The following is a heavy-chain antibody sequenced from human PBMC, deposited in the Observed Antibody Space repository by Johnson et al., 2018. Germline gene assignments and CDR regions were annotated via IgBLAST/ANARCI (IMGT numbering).Heavy chain of an antibody. CDR2: IYTSGST. Sequence: QVQLQESGPGLVRPSEPLSLTCTVSGDSMTTNFWSWIRQPAGKGLEWIGRIYTSGSTIYNTSLKSRVTISVDTSKNQFSLKLSSVTAADTAVYYCARGLYQLLSKAPYFDDWGPGTLVSVSS. J-gene: IGHJ4*02. CDR3: ARGLYQLLSKAPYFDD. V-gene: IGHV4-4*07. CDR1: GDSMTTNF. D-gene: IGHD2-2*01.